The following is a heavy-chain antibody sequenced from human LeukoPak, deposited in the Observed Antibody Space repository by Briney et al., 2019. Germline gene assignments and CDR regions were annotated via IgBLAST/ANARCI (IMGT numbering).Heavy chain of an antibody. D-gene: IGHD4-17*01. V-gene: IGHV3-23*01. CDR2: ISGSGDDT. J-gene: IGHJ4*02. CDR1: GFTFSNYA. Sequence: GGSLRLSCAASGFTFSNYAMSWVRQAPGKGLDWVSGISGSGDDTYYADSVKGRFTISRDKSKNTLHLQMNSLRAEDTAVYYCAKDSTVTTDWGQGTLVTVSS. CDR3: AKDSTVTTD.